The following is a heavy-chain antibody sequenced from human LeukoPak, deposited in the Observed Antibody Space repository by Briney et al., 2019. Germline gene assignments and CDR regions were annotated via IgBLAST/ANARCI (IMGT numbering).Heavy chain of an antibody. J-gene: IGHJ4*02. CDR1: GGSFSGYY. V-gene: IGHV4-34*01. Sequence: SETLSLTCAVYGGSFSGYYWSWIRQPPGKGLEWIGEINHSGSTNYNPSLKSRVTISVDTSKNQFSLKLSSVTAADTAVYYCARDYSRGWYPLRGGINYFDYWGQGTLVTVSS. CDR3: ARDYSRGWYPLRGGINYFDY. D-gene: IGHD6-19*01. CDR2: INHSGST.